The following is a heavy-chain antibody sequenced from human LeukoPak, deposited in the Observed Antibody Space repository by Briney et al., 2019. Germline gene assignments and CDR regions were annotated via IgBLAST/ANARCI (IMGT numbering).Heavy chain of an antibody. CDR1: GYIFTGYY. Sequence: ASVKVSCKASGYIFTGYYMHWVRQAPGQGLEWMGRINPNSGGTNYAQKFQGRVTMTRDTSISTAYMELSRLRSDDTAVYYCAREGVPSDFGSGYYSPDDKRFDYWGQGTLVSVSS. V-gene: IGHV1-2*06. J-gene: IGHJ4*02. D-gene: IGHD3-3*01. CDR3: AREGVPSDFGSGYYSPDDKRFDY. CDR2: INPNSGGT.